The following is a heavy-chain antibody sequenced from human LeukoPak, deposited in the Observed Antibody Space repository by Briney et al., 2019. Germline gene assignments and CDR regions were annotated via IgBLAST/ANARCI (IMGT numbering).Heavy chain of an antibody. D-gene: IGHD3-22*01. J-gene: IGHJ4*02. V-gene: IGHV3-33*06. CDR3: AKDILGYYDSSGTPDH. Sequence: GGSLRLSCAASGFTLSSYGMHWVRQAPGKGLEWVAVIWYDGSNKYYADSVKGRFTISRDNSKNTLYLQMNSLRAEDTAVYYCAKDILGYYDSSGTPDHWGQGTLVTVSS. CDR2: IWYDGSNK. CDR1: GFTLSSYG.